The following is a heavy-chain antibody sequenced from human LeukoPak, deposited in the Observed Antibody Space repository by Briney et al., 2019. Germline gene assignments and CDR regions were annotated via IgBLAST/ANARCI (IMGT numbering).Heavy chain of an antibody. CDR1: GYTFTSYD. CDR2: MNPNSGNT. CDR3: ARTGYCSSTSCYTFHYYYYYGMDV. Sequence: AASVKVSCKASGYTFTSYDINWVRQATGQGLEWMGWMNPNSGNTGYAQKFQGRVTMTRNTSISTAYMELSSLRSEDTAVYYCARTGYCSSTSCYTFHYYYYYGMDVWGQGTTVTVS. V-gene: IGHV1-8*01. J-gene: IGHJ6*02. D-gene: IGHD2-2*02.